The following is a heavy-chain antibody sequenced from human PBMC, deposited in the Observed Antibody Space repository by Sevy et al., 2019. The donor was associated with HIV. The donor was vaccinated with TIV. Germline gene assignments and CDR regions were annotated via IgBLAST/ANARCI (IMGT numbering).Heavy chain of an antibody. V-gene: IGHV1-46*01. Sequence: ASVKVSCKASGYTFTSQYMHWVRQAPGQGLEWMGIINPSGGSTSYAQKFQGRVTMTRDTSTSTVYMELSSLRSEDTDVYYCARDSDNYDILTGYYPFDYWGQGTLVTVSS. CDR2: INPSGGST. CDR3: ARDSDNYDILTGYYPFDY. J-gene: IGHJ4*02. CDR1: GYTFTSQY. D-gene: IGHD3-9*01.